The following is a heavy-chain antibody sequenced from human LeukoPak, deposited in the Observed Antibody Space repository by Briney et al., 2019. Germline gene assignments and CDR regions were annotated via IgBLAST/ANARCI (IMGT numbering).Heavy chain of an antibody. J-gene: IGHJ5*02. D-gene: IGHD3-22*01. V-gene: IGHV3-15*01. CDR1: GFNFTNAW. Sequence: PGGSLRLSCVASGFNFTNAWMSWVRQAPGKGLEWVGRTKRKTDGGTTDYAAPVKGRFTISRDDSKNTLFLQMNSLKTEDTAVYYCTTGAMIVSWGQGTLVTVSS. CDR3: TTGAMIVS. CDR2: TKRKTDGGTT.